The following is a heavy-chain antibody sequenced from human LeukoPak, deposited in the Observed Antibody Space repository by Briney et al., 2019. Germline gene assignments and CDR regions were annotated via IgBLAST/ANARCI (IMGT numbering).Heavy chain of an antibody. V-gene: IGHV4-61*02. Sequence: SETLSLTCTVSGDAIRSGNFYWTWIRQPAGKGLEWIGRIYTGGNTNYNPSLQSRVAISMDTSKNQFSLNLISVTAADTAVYYCARWGRLNQVFLWGQGTLVAVSS. CDR2: IYTGGNT. D-gene: IGHD1-26*01. CDR3: ARWGRLNQVFL. CDR1: GDAIRSGNFY. J-gene: IGHJ4*02.